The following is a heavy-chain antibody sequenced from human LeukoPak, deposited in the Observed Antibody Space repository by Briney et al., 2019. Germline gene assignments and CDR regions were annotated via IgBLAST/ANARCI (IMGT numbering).Heavy chain of an antibody. V-gene: IGHV1-2*02. CDR2: INPNSGGT. D-gene: IGHD2-2*01. Sequence: ASVKVSCKASGYTLTSYGISWVRQAPGQGLEWMGWINPNSGGTNYAQKFQGRVTMTRDTSISTAYMELSRLRSDDTAVYYCAREGLPYCSSTSCSYYYYYYMDVWGKGTTVTVSS. CDR1: GYTLTSYG. CDR3: AREGLPYCSSTSCSYYYYYYMDV. J-gene: IGHJ6*03.